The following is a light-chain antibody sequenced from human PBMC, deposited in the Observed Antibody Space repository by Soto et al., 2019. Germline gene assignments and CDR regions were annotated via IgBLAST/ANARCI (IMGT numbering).Light chain of an antibody. V-gene: IGKV1-12*02. CDR3: QQANSFPFT. J-gene: IGKJ3*01. CDR1: QIVGTW. Sequence: DIQMTQSPSSVSASVGDRVTITCRASQIVGTWLAWYQQKPGKAPNLLIFAASSLQSGVPSRFSGSGSGTDFTLTISSLQPEDSATYYCQQANSFPFTFGPGTKVDIK. CDR2: AAS.